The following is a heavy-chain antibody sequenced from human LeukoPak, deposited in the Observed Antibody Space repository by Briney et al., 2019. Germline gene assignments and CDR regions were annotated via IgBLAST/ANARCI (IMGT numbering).Heavy chain of an antibody. CDR3: ARLADILTGYYNVMGFDY. V-gene: IGHV5-51*01. CDR1: GYSFISYW. Sequence: GESLKISCKGSGYSFISYWIGWVRQMPGKGLEWMGIIYPGDSDTRYSPSFQGQVTISADKSISTAYLQWSSLKASDTAMYYCARLADILTGYYNVMGFDYWGQGTLVTVSS. CDR2: IYPGDSDT. D-gene: IGHD3-9*01. J-gene: IGHJ4*02.